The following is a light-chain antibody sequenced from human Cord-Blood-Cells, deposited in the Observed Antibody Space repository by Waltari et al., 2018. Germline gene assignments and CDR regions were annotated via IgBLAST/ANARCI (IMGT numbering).Light chain of an antibody. CDR2: DAS. J-gene: IGKJ4*01. CDR3: QQ. Sequence: DIQMTQSPSSLSASVGDRVTITCQASQDISNYLNWYQQKPGKAPKLLIYDASNLETGVPSRFSGSGSGTDFTFTISSQQPEDIATYYCQQFGGGTKVEIK. CDR1: QDISNY. V-gene: IGKV1-33*01.